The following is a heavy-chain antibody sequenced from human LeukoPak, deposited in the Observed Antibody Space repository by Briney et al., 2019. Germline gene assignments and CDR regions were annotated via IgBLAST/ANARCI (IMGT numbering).Heavy chain of an antibody. Sequence: ASVKVSCKASGYTFTSYGISWVRQAPGQGLEWMGWISAYNGNTNYAQKLQGRVTMTTDTSTSTAYKELRSLRSDDTAVYYCARAGCSGGSCYSSYYYYGMDVWGQGTTVTVSS. D-gene: IGHD2-15*01. CDR3: ARAGCSGGSCYSSYYYYGMDV. J-gene: IGHJ6*02. V-gene: IGHV1-18*01. CDR2: ISAYNGNT. CDR1: GYTFTSYG.